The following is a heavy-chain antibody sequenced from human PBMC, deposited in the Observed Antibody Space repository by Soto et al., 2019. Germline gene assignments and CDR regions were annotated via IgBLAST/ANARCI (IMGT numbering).Heavy chain of an antibody. CDR3: ARDGQLGAFDI. J-gene: IGHJ3*02. D-gene: IGHD6-13*01. Sequence: GGSLRLSCAASGVTFSSYSMNWVRQAPGKGLEWVSSISSSSSYIYYADSVKGRFTISRDNAKNSLYLQMNSLRAEDTAVYYCARDGQLGAFDIWGQGTMVTVSS. V-gene: IGHV3-21*04. CDR1: GVTFSSYS. CDR2: ISSSSSYI.